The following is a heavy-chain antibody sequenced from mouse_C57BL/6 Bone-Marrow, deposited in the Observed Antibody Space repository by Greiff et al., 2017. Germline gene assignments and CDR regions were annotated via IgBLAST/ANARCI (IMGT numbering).Heavy chain of an antibody. CDR3: AKTAQAWEFAY. V-gene: IGHV1-64*01. D-gene: IGHD3-2*02. Sequence: VQLQQPGAELVKPGASVKLSCKASGYTFTSYWMHWVKQRPGQGLEWIGMIHPNSGSTNYNEKFKSKATLTVDKSSSTAYMQLSSLTSEDSAVYYCAKTAQAWEFAYWGQGTLVTVSA. J-gene: IGHJ3*01. CDR2: IHPNSGST. CDR1: GYTFTSYW.